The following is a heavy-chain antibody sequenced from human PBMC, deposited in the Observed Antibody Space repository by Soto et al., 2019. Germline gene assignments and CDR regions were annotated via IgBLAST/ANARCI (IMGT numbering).Heavy chain of an antibody. CDR3: ARDIYCSSTSCYSSWFDP. V-gene: IGHV3-33*01. Sequence: QVQLVESGGGVVQPGRSLRLSCAASGFTFSSYGMHWVRQAPGKGLEWVAVIWYDGSNKYYADSVKGRFTISSDNSKNTLYLQMHSLRAEDTAVYYCARDIYCSSTSCYSSWFDPWGQGTLVTVSS. D-gene: IGHD2-2*01. J-gene: IGHJ5*02. CDR1: GFTFSSYG. CDR2: IWYDGSNK.